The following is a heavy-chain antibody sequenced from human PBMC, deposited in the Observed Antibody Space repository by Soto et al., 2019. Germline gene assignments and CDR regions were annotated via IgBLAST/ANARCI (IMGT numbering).Heavy chain of an antibody. CDR1: GGSISSYY. CDR3: ARGGSSRPIDY. Sequence: PSETLSLTCTVSGGSISSYYWSWIRQPPGKGLEWIGYIYYSGSTNYNPSLKSRVTISVDTSKNQFSLKLSSVTAADTAVYYCARGGSSRPIDYWGQGTLVTVSS. D-gene: IGHD6-13*01. CDR2: IYYSGST. J-gene: IGHJ4*02. V-gene: IGHV4-59*01.